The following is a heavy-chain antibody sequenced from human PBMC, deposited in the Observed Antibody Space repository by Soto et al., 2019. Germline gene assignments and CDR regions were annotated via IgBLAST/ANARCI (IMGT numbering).Heavy chain of an antibody. Sequence: EVQLLESGGGLVQPGGSLKLSCAASGFTVSNYAMTWVRQAPGQGLEWVSGISGSDDRTYYADYVKGRFTISRNNSKNTRPLQMRSLRAEAKAVYYCAKARARTGLYCYFHCWGQGTLVTVS. CDR3: AKARARTGLYCYFHC. J-gene: IGHJ4*02. CDR1: GFTVSNYA. CDR2: ISGSDDRT. D-gene: IGHD2-15*01. V-gene: IGHV3-23*01.